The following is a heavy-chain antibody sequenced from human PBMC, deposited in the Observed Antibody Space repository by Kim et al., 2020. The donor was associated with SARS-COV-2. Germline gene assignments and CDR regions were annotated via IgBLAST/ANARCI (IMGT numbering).Heavy chain of an antibody. V-gene: IGHV3-23*01. Sequence: GGSLRLSCVASEFTFSSYAMSWVRQAPGKGLEWVSLISGSGDNTHYADSVKGRFTISRDNSKNMVYLQMNSLRVEDTALHYCANVGYSRAWYEPFVHWGQGPLVPVSS. J-gene: IGHJ4*02. CDR3: ANVGYSRAWYEPFVH. CDR2: ISGSGDNT. CDR1: EFTFSSYA. D-gene: IGHD5-12*01.